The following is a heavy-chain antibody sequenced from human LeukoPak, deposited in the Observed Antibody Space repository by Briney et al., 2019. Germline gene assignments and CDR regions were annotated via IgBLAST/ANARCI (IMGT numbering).Heavy chain of an antibody. CDR1: GGSISSGDYY. J-gene: IGHJ5*02. CDR3: AREGSSSENWFDP. CDR2: IYYSGST. V-gene: IGHV4-30-4*01. Sequence: SETLSLTCTVSGGSISSGDYYWSWIRQPPGKGLEWIGYIYYSGSTYYNPSLKSRVTISVDTSKNQFSLKLSSVTAADTTVYYGAREGSSSENWFDPWGQGTLVTVSS. D-gene: IGHD6-6*01.